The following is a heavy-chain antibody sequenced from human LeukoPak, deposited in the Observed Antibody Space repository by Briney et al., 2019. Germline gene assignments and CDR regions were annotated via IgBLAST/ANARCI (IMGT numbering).Heavy chain of an antibody. V-gene: IGHV3-7*03. CDR2: INKDGSEE. J-gene: IGHJ4*02. CDR3: ARWPHCQDF. CDR1: GFTFSDFY. Sequence: GGSLRLSCAASGFTFSDFYMSWVRQAPGKGLGWVANINKDGSEEKYVDSVKGRFTISRDNAKNPLYLQMSSLRADDTAVYYCARWPHCQDFWGRGTRVTVSS.